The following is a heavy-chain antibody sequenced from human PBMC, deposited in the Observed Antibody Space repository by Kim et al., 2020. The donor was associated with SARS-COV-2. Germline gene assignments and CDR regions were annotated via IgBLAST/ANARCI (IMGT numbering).Heavy chain of an antibody. CDR1: GFTFSSYA. J-gene: IGHJ4*02. D-gene: IGHD3-3*01. V-gene: IGHV3-30*04. CDR2: LSYDGSNK. Sequence: GGSLRLSCAASGFTFSSYAMHWVRQAPGKGLEWVAVLSYDGSNKYYADSVKGRFTISRDNSKNTLYLQMNSLRAEDTAVYYCARLREWPANCWGQGTLVTVSS. CDR3: ARLREWPANC.